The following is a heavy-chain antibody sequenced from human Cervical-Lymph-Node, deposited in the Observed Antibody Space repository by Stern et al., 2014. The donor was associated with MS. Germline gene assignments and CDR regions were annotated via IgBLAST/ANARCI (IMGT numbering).Heavy chain of an antibody. D-gene: IGHD5/OR15-5a*01. J-gene: IGHJ4*02. CDR1: GVSISTTTYY. Sequence: QVQLQESGPGLVKPSESLSLTCTVSGVSISTTTYYWGWIRRPPGKGLEWIGSIYFSGTTYYTPSLQSRVTLSVDTSKNQFSLRLNSVTAADTAVYYCAKTVHVPQSTFDYWGQGTLVTVSS. CDR3: AKTVHVPQSTFDY. CDR2: IYFSGTT. V-gene: IGHV4-39*01.